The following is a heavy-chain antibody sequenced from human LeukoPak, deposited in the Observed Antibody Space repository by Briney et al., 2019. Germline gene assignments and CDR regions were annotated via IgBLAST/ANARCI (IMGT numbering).Heavy chain of an antibody. D-gene: IGHD2/OR15-2a*01. Sequence: SETLSLTCTVSGGSISSYYWSWIRQPPGKGLEWLGYIYYTGSTNYNPSLKSRVTISVDTSKNQFSLNLSSVTAADTALYYCAREDSTWFDPWGQGTLVTVSS. CDR2: IYYTGST. V-gene: IGHV4-59*01. CDR3: AREDSTWFDP. CDR1: GGSISSYY. J-gene: IGHJ5*02.